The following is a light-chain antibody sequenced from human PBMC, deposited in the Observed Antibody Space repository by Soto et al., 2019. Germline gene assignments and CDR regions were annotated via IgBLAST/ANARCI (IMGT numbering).Light chain of an antibody. Sequence: IVLTQSPCTLSLSPGEIATLSCRASQSVSSYLAWYQQKPGQAPRLLIYDTSNRANGIPARFSGSGSRTDFTLTISSLEPEDFAIYYCQQRQHWPPITFGQGTRLEIK. V-gene: IGKV3-11*01. CDR2: DTS. CDR1: QSVSSY. CDR3: QQRQHWPPIT. J-gene: IGKJ5*01.